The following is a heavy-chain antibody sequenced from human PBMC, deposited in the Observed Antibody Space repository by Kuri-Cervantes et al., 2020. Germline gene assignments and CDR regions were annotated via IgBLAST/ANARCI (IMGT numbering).Heavy chain of an antibody. J-gene: IGHJ5*02. CDR3: IRGAEEGFAP. D-gene: IGHD1-14*01. Sequence: GESLKISCAASGFRFRNYGMHWVRQAPGKGLEWVALIWYDGSNKYYADSVKGRFTISRGNAKNSLYLQMNNLRAGDTAVYYCIRGAEEGFAPWGQGTLVTVSS. CDR1: GFRFRNYG. CDR2: IWYDGSNK. V-gene: IGHV3-33*01.